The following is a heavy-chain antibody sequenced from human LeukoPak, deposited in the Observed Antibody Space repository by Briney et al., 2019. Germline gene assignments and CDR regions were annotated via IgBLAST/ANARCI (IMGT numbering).Heavy chain of an antibody. CDR1: GFTFSDYY. V-gene: IGHV3-11*05. D-gene: IGHD2-15*01. CDR3: ARAGVEVAAPDWFDP. CDR2: ISSSSSYT. J-gene: IGHJ5*02. Sequence: GRSLRLSCAASGFTFSDYYMSWIRQAPGKGLEGVSYISSSSSYTNYADSVKGRFSISRDNAKNSLYLQMNSLRAEDTAVYYCARAGVEVAAPDWFDPWGQGTLVTVSS.